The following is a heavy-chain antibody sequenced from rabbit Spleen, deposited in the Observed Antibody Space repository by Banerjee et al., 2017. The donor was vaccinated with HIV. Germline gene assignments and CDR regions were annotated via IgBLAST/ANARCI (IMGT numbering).Heavy chain of an antibody. CDR1: GFSFSGSNW. CDR2: IDTNDGDT. CDR3: ARNYVNAFDP. D-gene: IGHD1-1*01. Sequence: QEQLEESGGDLVKPGASLTLTCTASGFSFSGSNWICWVRQAPGKGLEWIACIDTNDGDTDYANWPKGRFTISKTSSTTVTLQMTSLTAADTATYFCARNYVNAFDPWGPGTLVTVS. V-gene: IGHV1S45*01. J-gene: IGHJ2*01.